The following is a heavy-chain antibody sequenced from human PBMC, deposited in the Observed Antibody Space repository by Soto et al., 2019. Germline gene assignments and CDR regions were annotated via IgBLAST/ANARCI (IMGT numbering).Heavy chain of an antibody. D-gene: IGHD3-10*01. CDR2: IDWDDDK. CDR3: ARISLTGGITMVRGASGHYGMDV. V-gene: IGHV2-70*11. CDR1: GFSLSTSGMC. J-gene: IGHJ6*02. Sequence: ESGPTLVNPTQTLTLTCTFSGFSLSTSGMCVSWIRQPPGKALEWLARIDWDDDKYYSTSLKTRLTISKDTSKNQVVLTMTNMDPVDTATYYCARISLTGGITMVRGASGHYGMDVWGQGTTVTVSS.